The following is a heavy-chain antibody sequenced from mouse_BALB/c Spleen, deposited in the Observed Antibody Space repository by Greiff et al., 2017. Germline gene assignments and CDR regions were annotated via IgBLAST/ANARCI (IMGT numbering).Heavy chain of an antibody. D-gene: IGHD2-3*01. J-gene: IGHJ4*01. CDR3: ARWDGYYNYYAMDY. V-gene: IGHV5-17*02. CDR2: ISSGSSTI. CDR1: GFTFSSFG. Sequence: VQLKESGGGLVQPGGSRKLSCAASGFTFSSFGMHWVRQAPEKGLEWVAYISSGSSTIYYADTVKGRFTISRDNPKNTLFLQMTSLRSEDTAMYYCARWDGYYNYYAMDYWGQGTSVTVSS.